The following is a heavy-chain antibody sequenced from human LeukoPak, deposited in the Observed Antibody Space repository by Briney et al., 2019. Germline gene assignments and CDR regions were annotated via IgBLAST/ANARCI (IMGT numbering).Heavy chain of an antibody. CDR2: ISAYNGNT. D-gene: IGHD1-26*01. Sequence: ASVKVSCKASGYTFIGYYMHWVRQAPGQGLEWMGWISAYNGNTNYAQKLQGRVTMTTDTSTSTAYMELRSLRSDDTAVYYCARDQGAYYSPSGYWGQGTLVTVSS. CDR1: GYTFIGYY. J-gene: IGHJ4*02. V-gene: IGHV1-18*04. CDR3: ARDQGAYYSPSGY.